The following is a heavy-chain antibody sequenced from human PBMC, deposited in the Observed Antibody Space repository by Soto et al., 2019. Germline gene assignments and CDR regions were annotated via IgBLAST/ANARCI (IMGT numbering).Heavy chain of an antibody. CDR3: AKTQTFNGYYGGFDA. V-gene: IGHV3-23*01. CDR2: VSGGGAST. J-gene: IGHJ4*02. CDR1: GFSFAGYA. Sequence: DVQLWESGGGFVQPGGSLSLSCAATGFSFAGYALTWVRQAPGKGLEWLSAVSGGGASTYYADSVRGRFSISRDVSGNMIYLQLNRLTAGDTATYYCAKTQTFNGYYGGFDAWGQGTRVTVSS. D-gene: IGHD3-3*01.